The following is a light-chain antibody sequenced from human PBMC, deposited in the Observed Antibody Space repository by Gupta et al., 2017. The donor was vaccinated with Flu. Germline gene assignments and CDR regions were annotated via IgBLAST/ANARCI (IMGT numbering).Light chain of an antibody. V-gene: IGLV1-51*01. CDR3: GTWDSSLSAVV. CDR2: DNN. J-gene: IGLJ3*02. CDR1: SSNIGNNY. Sequence: SVLTQPPSVSAAPGQKVTISCSGSSSNIGNNYVSWYQQLPGTAPKLLIYDNNKRPSGIPDRFSVSKSGTSATLGITGLQTGDEADYYCGTWDSSLSAVVFGGGTKLTVL.